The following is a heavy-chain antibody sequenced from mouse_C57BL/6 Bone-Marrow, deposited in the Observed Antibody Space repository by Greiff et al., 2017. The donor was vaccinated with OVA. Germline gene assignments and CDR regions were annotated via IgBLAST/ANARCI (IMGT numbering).Heavy chain of an antibody. D-gene: IGHD1-1*01. V-gene: IGHV1-50*01. Sequence: QVQLQQPGAELVKPGASVKLSCKASGYTFTSYWMQWVKQRPGQGLEWIGEIDPSDSYTNYNQKFKGKDTLTVDTSSSTAYMQLSSLTSEDSAVYYCAREGIITTVVATEAMDYWGQGTSVTVSS. CDR2: IDPSDSYT. J-gene: IGHJ4*01. CDR3: AREGIITTVVATEAMDY. CDR1: GYTFTSYW.